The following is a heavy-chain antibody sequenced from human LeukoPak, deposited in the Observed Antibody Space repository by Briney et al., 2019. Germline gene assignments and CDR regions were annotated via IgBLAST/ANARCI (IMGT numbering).Heavy chain of an antibody. CDR3: ARAGYSSGWGSTYNFDY. CDR1: GGLFSGYY. V-gene: IGHV4-34*01. Sequence: KPSETLTLTCAVYGGLFSGYYWRWIRQPPGKALMCVGELTHISSTNYNPSLKSRATISVDTSKDQCSLKLSSVTAADTAVYYCARAGYSSGWGSTYNFDYWGQGTLVTVSS. J-gene: IGHJ4*02. CDR2: LTHISST. D-gene: IGHD6-19*01.